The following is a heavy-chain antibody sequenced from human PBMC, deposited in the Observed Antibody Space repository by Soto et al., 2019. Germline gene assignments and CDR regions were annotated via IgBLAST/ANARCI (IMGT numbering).Heavy chain of an antibody. CDR1: GFTFSSYA. J-gene: IGHJ5*02. V-gene: IGHV3-23*01. D-gene: IGHD3-10*01. CDR3: AKAPGYGSGSTAFDP. Sequence: PGGSLRLSCAASGFTFSSYAMSWVRQAPGKGLEWVSAISGSGGSTYYADSVKGRFTISRDNSKNTLYLQMNSLRAEDTAVYYCAKAPGYGSGSTAFDPWGQGTLVTVSS. CDR2: ISGSGGST.